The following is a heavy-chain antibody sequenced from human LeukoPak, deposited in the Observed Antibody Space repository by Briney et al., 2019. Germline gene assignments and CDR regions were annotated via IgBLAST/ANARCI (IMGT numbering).Heavy chain of an antibody. CDR3: ARRVVVVTANDTSDAFDM. J-gene: IGHJ3*02. D-gene: IGHD2-15*01. CDR1: GGSISTYY. CDR2: IYYTGST. Sequence: SETLSLTCTVSGGSISTYYWNWIRQPPGEGLEWIGYIYYTGSTKSNPSLTSRVTISLDTSKNQYSLTLSSVPAADTAVYYCARRVVVVTANDTSDAFDMWGQGTVVTVSS. V-gene: IGHV4-59*01.